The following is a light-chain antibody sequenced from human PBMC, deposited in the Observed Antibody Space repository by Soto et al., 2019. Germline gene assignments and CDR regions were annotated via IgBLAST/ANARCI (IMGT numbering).Light chain of an antibody. Sequence: DIQMTQSPSTLSGSVGDRVTITCRASQTISSWLAWYQQKPGKAPKLLIHTASTLQSGVQSRFSGSGSGTEFTLTIRSLQPEDFATYYCQQRNSYPITFGQGTRLEIK. CDR2: TAS. CDR3: QQRNSYPIT. V-gene: IGKV1-5*01. J-gene: IGKJ5*01. CDR1: QTISSW.